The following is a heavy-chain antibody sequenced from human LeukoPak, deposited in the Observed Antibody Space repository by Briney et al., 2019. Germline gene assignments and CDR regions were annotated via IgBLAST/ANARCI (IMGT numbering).Heavy chain of an antibody. Sequence: SETLSLTCTVSGGSISSSSYYWGWIRQPPGKGLEWIGSIYYSGSTYYNPSLKSRVTISVDTSKNQFSLKLSSVTAADTAVYYCARFIATTGTVYFDYWGQGTLVTVSS. V-gene: IGHV4-39*01. J-gene: IGHJ4*02. CDR3: ARFIATTGTVYFDY. CDR2: IYYSGST. D-gene: IGHD1-1*01. CDR1: GGSISSSSYY.